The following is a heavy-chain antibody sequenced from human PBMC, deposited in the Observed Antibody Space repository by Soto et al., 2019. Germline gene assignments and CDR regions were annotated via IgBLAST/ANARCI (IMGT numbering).Heavy chain of an antibody. Sequence: GGSLRLSCAASGFTFSSYSMNWVRQAPGKGLEWVSYISSSSSTIYYADSVKGRFTISRDNAKNSLYLQMNSLRAEDTAVYYCARDTPIARPYYYGSGSYGAFDIWGQGTMVTVSS. V-gene: IGHV3-48*01. J-gene: IGHJ3*02. CDR3: ARDTPIARPYYYGSGSYGAFDI. CDR2: ISSSSSTI. CDR1: GFTFSSYS. D-gene: IGHD3-10*01.